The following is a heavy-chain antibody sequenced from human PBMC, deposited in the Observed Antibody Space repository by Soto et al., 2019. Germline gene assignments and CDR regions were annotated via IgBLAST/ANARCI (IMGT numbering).Heavy chain of an antibody. J-gene: IGHJ4*02. V-gene: IGHV3-33*01. Sequence: QVQLVESGGGVVQPGRSLRLSCAASGFSFSSYAMHWVRQAPGKGLEWVAVIWYDASNKYSADSVKGRFTISRDNSKKTVYLQMNNLGVEDTAVYYCVREYCGGDCYFDYWGQGTLVTVSS. D-gene: IGHD2-21*01. CDR2: IWYDASNK. CDR1: GFSFSSYA. CDR3: VREYCGGDCYFDY.